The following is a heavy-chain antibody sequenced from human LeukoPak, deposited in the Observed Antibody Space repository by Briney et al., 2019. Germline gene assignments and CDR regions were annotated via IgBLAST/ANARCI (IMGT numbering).Heavy chain of an antibody. CDR2: ISSSGSTI. D-gene: IGHD3-22*01. J-gene: IGHJ4*02. CDR1: GFIFSSYE. CDR3: ARDPFYDDSSGDDGLNY. Sequence: GGSLRLSCAASGFIFSSYEMNWVRQAPGKGREWVSYISSSGSTIYYADSVKGRFTISRDNAKNSLYLQMNSLRAEDTAVYYCARDPFYDDSSGDDGLNYWGQGTLVTVSS. V-gene: IGHV3-48*03.